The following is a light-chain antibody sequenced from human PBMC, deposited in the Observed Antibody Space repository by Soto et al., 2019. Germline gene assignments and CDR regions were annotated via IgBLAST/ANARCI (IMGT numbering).Light chain of an antibody. V-gene: IGKV1-39*01. CDR2: AAS. CDR1: QSISTY. J-gene: IGKJ1*01. CDR3: QQSYSLRT. Sequence: DIQMTQSPSSLSASVGDRVTITCRASQSISTYLNRYQHKPGKAPKLLIYAASSLPSGVPSRFSGSGSGTDFTVTISSLQPEDFATYYCQQSYSLRTFGQGTKVDIK.